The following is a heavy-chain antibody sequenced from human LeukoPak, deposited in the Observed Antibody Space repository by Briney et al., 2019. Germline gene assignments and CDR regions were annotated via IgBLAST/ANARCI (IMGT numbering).Heavy chain of an antibody. CDR1: GGSIISSNYY. CDR3: ARRCIAAAGTFDWFDP. CDR2: IYYSGST. V-gene: IGHV4-39*01. J-gene: IGHJ5*02. Sequence: SETLSLTCTVSGGSIISSNYYWGWIRQPPGKGLEWIGSIYYSGSTYYNPSLKTRVTISVDSSKNQYSLKLSSVTAPDTAMYYCARRCIAAAGTFDWFDPWGQGTLVTVSS. D-gene: IGHD6-13*01.